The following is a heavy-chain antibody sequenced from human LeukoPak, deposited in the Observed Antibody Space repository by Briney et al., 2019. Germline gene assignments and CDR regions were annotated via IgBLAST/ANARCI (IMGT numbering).Heavy chain of an antibody. CDR1: GFTFSTHS. J-gene: IGHJ4*02. CDR2: ISSSSSTI. D-gene: IGHD3-9*01. CDR3: AALRYFDWLWVY. V-gene: IGHV3-48*04. Sequence: GGSLRLSCATSGFTFSTHSMNWVRQAPGKGLEWVSYISSSSSTIYYADSVKGRFTISRDNAKNSLYLQMNSLRAEDTAVYYCAALRYFDWLWVYWGQGTLVTVSS.